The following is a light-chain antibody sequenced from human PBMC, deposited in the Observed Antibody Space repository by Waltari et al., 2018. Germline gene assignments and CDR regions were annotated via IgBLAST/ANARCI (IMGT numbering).Light chain of an antibody. J-gene: IGLJ3*02. CDR2: KAN. V-gene: IGLV8-61*01. Sequence: QTVVTPEPSSSVSPGGPVTPTCALSPGPFSSTSSASWYQQSPGQTPRTLVYKANIRSSGVPDRFSGSVLGNKAVLIITGAQAEDESTYYCLLYMGSGIWVFGGGTKLTVL. CDR1: PGPFSSTSS. CDR3: LLYMGSGIWV.